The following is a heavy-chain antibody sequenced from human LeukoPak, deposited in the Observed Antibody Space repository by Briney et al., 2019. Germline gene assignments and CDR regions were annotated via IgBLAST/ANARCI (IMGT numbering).Heavy chain of an antibody. J-gene: IGHJ5*02. CDR1: GFTFSSYA. CDR2: ISGSGGST. D-gene: IGHD3-22*01. CDR3: AKDSLSYYDSSGYRTYNWFDP. Sequence: GGSPRLSCAASGFTFSSYAMSWVRQAPGKGLEWVSAISGSGGSTYYADSVKGRFTISRDNSKNTLYLQMNSLRAEDTAVYYCAKDSLSYYDSSGYRTYNWFDPWGQGTLVTASS. V-gene: IGHV3-23*01.